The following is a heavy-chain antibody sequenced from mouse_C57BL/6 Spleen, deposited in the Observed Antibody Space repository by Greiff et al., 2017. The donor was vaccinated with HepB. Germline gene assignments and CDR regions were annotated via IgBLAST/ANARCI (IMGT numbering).Heavy chain of an antibody. Sequence: EVQVVESGGGLVQPGGSLSLSCAASGFTFTDYYMSWVRQPPGKALEWLGFIRNKANGYTTEYSASVKGRFTISRDNSQSILYLQMNALRAEDSATYYCARVDYDGAWFAYWGQGTLVTVSA. CDR1: GFTFTDYY. D-gene: IGHD2-4*01. J-gene: IGHJ3*01. V-gene: IGHV7-3*01. CDR2: IRNKANGYTT. CDR3: ARVDYDGAWFAY.